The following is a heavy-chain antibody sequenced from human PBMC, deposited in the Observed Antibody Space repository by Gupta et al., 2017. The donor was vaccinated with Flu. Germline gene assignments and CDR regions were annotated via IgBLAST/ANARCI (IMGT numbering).Heavy chain of an antibody. CDR2: ISSSSSYI. D-gene: IGHD3-10*01. J-gene: IGHJ4*02. CDR1: GFTFSSYS. CDR3: ARIRSRSSGKYYFDY. Sequence: EVQLVESGGGLVKPGGSLRLSCAASGFTFSSYSMNWVRQAPGKGLEWVSSISSSSSYIYYADSVKGRFTISRDNAKNSLYLQMNSLRAEDTAVYYCARIRSRSSGKYYFDYWGQGTLVTVSS. V-gene: IGHV3-21*01.